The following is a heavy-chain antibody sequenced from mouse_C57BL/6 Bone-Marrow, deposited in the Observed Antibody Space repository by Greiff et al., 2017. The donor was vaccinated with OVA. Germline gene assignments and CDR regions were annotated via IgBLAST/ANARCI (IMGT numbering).Heavy chain of an antibody. D-gene: IGHD1-1*01. V-gene: IGHV1-81*01. CDR3: ARGITTVDY. CDR1: GYTFTSYG. CDR2: IYPRSGNT. J-gene: IGHJ2*01. Sequence: QVQLKQSGAELARPGASVKLSCKASGYTFTSYGISWVKQRTGQGLEWIGEIYPRSGNTYYNEKFKGKATLTADKSSSTAYMELRSLTSDDSAVYFCARGITTVDYWGQGTTLTVSS.